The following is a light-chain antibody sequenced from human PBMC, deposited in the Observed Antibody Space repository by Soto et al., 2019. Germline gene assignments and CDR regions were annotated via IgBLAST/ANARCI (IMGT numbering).Light chain of an antibody. CDR2: GAS. J-gene: IGKJ1*01. V-gene: IGKV3-20*01. CDR1: HSAGSSF. CDR3: HHYET. Sequence: DIVLTQSPGTLSLSPGDRATLSCRASHSAGSSFLAWYQQKPGQAPRLLIYGASSRATGIPDRFRGSGSGTDFTLTISRLEPEDFAVYYCHHYETFAKGIKVDI.